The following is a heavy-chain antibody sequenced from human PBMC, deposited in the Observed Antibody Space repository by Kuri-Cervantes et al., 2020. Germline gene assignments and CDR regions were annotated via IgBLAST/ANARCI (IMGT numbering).Heavy chain of an antibody. D-gene: IGHD2-2*01. CDR2: ISSSSSYI. CDR3: ARYQGDCSANCRYLDY. Sequence: GGSLRLSCAASGFTFSSYSMNWVRQAPGKGLEWVSSISSSSSYIYYADSVKGRFTISRDNAKNSLYLQMNSLRAEDTAMYYCARYQGDCSANCRYLDYWGQGTLVTVSS. V-gene: IGHV3-21*01. J-gene: IGHJ4*02. CDR1: GFTFSSYS.